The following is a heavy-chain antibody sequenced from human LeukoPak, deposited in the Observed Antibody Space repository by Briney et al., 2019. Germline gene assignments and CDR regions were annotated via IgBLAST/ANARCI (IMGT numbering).Heavy chain of an antibody. CDR1: GGTFRSFA. CDR3: ARALRYYSDSSGYAFDY. J-gene: IGHJ4*02. Sequence: SVKVSRKASGGTFRSFAISWVRQAPGQGLEWMGGTIPIFRTANYAQKFQGRVTITADESTSTAYMELSSLRSEDTAVYYCARALRYYSDSSGYAFDYWGQGTLVTVSS. V-gene: IGHV1-69*01. D-gene: IGHD3-22*01. CDR2: TIPIFRTA.